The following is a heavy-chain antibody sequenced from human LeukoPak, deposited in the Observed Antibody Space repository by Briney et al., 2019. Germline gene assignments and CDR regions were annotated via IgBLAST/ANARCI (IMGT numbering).Heavy chain of an antibody. CDR1: GGSISSSSYY. CDR2: IYYSGST. Sequence: PSETLSLTCTVSGGSISSSSYYWGWIRQPPGKGLEWIGSIYYSGSTYYNPSLKSRVTISVDTSKNQFSLKLSSVTAADTAVYYCARGYSSSWFYSYYYYYMDVWGKGTTVTVSS. J-gene: IGHJ6*03. V-gene: IGHV4-39*07. CDR3: ARGYSSSWFYSYYYYYMDV. D-gene: IGHD6-13*01.